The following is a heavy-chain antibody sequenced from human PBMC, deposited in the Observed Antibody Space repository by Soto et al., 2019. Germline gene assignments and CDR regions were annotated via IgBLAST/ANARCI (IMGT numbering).Heavy chain of an antibody. CDR2: IYYTGST. Sequence: ASETLSLTCTVSGGSVVDYYWSWIRQPPGKGLEWIGYIYYTGSTNYNPSLKSRVTMSVDPSTDHFSLKLNSVTAADTAVYYCARSDSAYDTVDDWGQGTLVTGSS. J-gene: IGHJ4*02. D-gene: IGHD5-12*01. CDR1: GGSVVDYY. V-gene: IGHV4-59*02. CDR3: ARSDSAYDTVDD.